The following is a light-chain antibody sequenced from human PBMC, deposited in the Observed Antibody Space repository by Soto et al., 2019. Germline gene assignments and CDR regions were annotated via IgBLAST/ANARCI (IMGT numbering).Light chain of an antibody. CDR2: TAS. Sequence: DIQMTQSPPSVSASVGDRVTITCRASQSVSSWVAWYQQRPGRAPKFLIYTASSLQSGVPSRFSGSGSGTDFTLTISSLQPEDFATYYCQQAHSFPLTFGGGTKVEIK. V-gene: IGKV1-12*01. CDR1: QSVSSW. CDR3: QQAHSFPLT. J-gene: IGKJ4*01.